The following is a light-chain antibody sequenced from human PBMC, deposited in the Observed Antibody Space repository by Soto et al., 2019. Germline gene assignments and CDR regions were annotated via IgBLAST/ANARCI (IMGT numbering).Light chain of an antibody. CDR3: QQYDNLLLT. J-gene: IGKJ3*01. CDR2: DAS. Sequence: DIQMTQTPSSLSASVGDRVTITFQASQDINNCLNWYHQKPGKAPKLLIYDASNLETGVPSRFSGSGSGTHFTFTISSLQPEDTATYSCQQYDNLLLTFGPGTKVDIK. V-gene: IGKV1-33*01. CDR1: QDINNC.